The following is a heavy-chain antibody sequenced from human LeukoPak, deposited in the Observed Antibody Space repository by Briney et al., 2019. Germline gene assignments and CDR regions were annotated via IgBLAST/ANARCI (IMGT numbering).Heavy chain of an antibody. CDR1: GFTFSRYA. CDR2: ASGSGGST. J-gene: IGHJ3*01. D-gene: IGHD3-10*01. CDR3: AKRMIRGVNHDAFDL. V-gene: IGHV3-23*01. Sequence: GGSLRLSCAASGFTFSRYAMSWVRQAPGKGLEWVSAASGSGGSTYYANSVKGLFTISRDNSKNTLYLQMNSLRAEDTAVYYCAKRMIRGVNHDAFDLWGQGTMVTVSS.